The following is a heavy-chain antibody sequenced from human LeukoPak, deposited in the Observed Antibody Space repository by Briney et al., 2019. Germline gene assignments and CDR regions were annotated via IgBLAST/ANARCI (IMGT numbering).Heavy chain of an antibody. D-gene: IGHD6-13*01. V-gene: IGHV3-23*01. CDR1: GFTFSSYA. CDR3: AKILAAAGTGFDY. J-gene: IGHJ4*02. CDR2: ISGSGGST. Sequence: PGGSLRLSCAASGFTFSSYAMSWVRQAPGKGLEWVSAISGSGGSTYYADSVKGRFTISRDNSKNTLYLQMNSLRAEDTAVYYYAKILAAAGTGFDYWGQGTLVTVSS.